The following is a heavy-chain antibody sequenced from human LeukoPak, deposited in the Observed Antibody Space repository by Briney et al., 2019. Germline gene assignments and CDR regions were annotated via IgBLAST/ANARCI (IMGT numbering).Heavy chain of an antibody. V-gene: IGHV3-7*01. CDR1: GFTFSSYW. Sequence: PGGSLRLSCAASGFTFSSYWMSWVRQAPGKGLEWVANIKQDGSEKYYVDSVKGRFTISRDNAKNSLYLQMNSLRAEDTAVYYCARAPKITIFGVAPNWFDPWGQGTLVTVSS. J-gene: IGHJ5*02. CDR3: ARAPKITIFGVAPNWFDP. D-gene: IGHD3-3*01. CDR2: IKQDGSEK.